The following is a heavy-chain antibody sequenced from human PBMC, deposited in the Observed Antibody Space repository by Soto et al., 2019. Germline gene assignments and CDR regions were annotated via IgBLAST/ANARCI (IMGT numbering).Heavy chain of an antibody. CDR3: ASVYCSSTSCRYIGGGPFDP. Sequence: QVQLQQWGAGLLKPSETLSLTCAVYGGSFSGYYWSWIRQPPGKGLEWIGEINHSGSTNYNPSLKSRVTISVDTSKNQFSLKLSSVTAADTAVYYCASVYCSSTSCRYIGGGPFDPWGQGTLVTVSS. CDR1: GGSFSGYY. D-gene: IGHD2-2*01. V-gene: IGHV4-34*01. CDR2: INHSGST. J-gene: IGHJ5*02.